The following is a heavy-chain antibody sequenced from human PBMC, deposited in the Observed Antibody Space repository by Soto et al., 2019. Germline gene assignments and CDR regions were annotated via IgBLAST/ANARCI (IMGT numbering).Heavy chain of an antibody. D-gene: IGHD6-13*01. CDR3: AREISSSWMDV. Sequence: GASVKVSCKASGYSFTANYLHLFRQAPGQGLEWMGWINPTSGATNYAQRFQAWVTMTRDTSISTAYMELNRLTSDDTAVYYCAREISSSWMDVWGQGTTVTVSS. J-gene: IGHJ6*02. V-gene: IGHV1-2*04. CDR2: INPTSGAT. CDR1: GYSFTANY.